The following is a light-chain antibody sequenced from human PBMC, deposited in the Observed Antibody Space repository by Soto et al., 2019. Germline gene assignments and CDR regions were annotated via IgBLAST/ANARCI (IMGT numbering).Light chain of an antibody. CDR3: VQALQPTWT. J-gene: IGKJ1*01. CDR2: MGS. V-gene: IGKV2-28*01. Sequence: DIVMTQSPLSLPVTPGEPASISCRSSQSLLHSNGYNYLDWYLQKPGQSPQLLICMGSNRASGVPDRFSGSGSGTDFTLKISRVEAEDVGVYYCVQALQPTWTFGQGTKVEIK. CDR1: QSLLHSNGYNY.